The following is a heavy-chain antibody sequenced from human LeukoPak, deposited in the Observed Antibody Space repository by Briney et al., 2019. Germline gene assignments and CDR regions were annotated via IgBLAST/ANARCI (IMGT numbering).Heavy chain of an antibody. V-gene: IGHV1-2*02. J-gene: IGHJ5*02. CDR2: INPKSGAS. D-gene: IGHD4-17*01. CDR1: GYKFSDYY. Sequence: ASVKVSCKASGYKFSDYYIHWVRQAPGQGLEWMGWINPKSGASSSSQSFQGRVTLTRDTPLNTLYMEMSRPQSDDTAVYFCARGTVTTSFVLSGWFDPWGPGALVTVSS. CDR3: ARGTVTTSFVLSGWFDP.